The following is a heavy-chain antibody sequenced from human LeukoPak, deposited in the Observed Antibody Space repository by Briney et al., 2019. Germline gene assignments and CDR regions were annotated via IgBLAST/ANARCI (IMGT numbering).Heavy chain of an antibody. J-gene: IGHJ4*02. V-gene: IGHV3-23*01. Sequence: PGGSLRLSCAASGFTFSTFAMSWVRQPPGQGLEWVSGISGSGVSTYYADSVKGRFTISRDDSTNTLYLQMSSLRSEDTAVYYCAKESVYVDWFLVSFDYWGQGPLVTVSS. CDR3: AKESVYVDWFLVSFDY. CDR2: ISGSGVST. CDR1: GFTFSTFA. D-gene: IGHD3-9*01.